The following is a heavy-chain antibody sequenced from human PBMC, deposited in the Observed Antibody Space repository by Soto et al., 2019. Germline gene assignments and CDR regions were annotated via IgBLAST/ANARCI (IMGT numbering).Heavy chain of an antibody. J-gene: IGHJ5*02. V-gene: IGHV1-69*02. CDR1: GGTFSSYT. CDR2: IIPILGIA. Sequence: ASVKVSCKASGGTFSSYTISWVRQAPGQGLEWMGRIIPILGIANYAQKFQGRVTITADKSTSTAYMELSSLRSEDTAVYYCARHRGYSGYDYITTVAGNKDWFDPWGQGTLVTVSS. D-gene: IGHD5-12*01. CDR3: ARHRGYSGYDYITTVAGNKDWFDP.